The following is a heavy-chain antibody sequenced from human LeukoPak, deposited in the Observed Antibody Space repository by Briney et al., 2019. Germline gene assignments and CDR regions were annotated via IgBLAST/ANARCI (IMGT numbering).Heavy chain of an antibody. J-gene: IGHJ4*02. Sequence: SQTLSLTCAISGDSVSSKSAAWNWIRQSPSRGLEWLRRTYHRSKWYNDYALSVKSRMSINPDTSKNQFSLQLNSVSPEDTAVYYCARDKQWAFDCWGQGTLVTVSS. CDR1: GDSVSSKSAA. CDR3: ARDKQWAFDC. CDR2: TYHRSKWYN. D-gene: IGHD6-19*01. V-gene: IGHV6-1*01.